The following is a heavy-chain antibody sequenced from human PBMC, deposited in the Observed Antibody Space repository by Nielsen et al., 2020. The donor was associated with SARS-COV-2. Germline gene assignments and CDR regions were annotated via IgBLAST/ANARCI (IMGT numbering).Heavy chain of an antibody. CDR3: ARVYSSGWY. CDR2: IYSGGST. CDR1: GFTVSSNY. V-gene: IGHV3-53*04. J-gene: IGHJ4*02. Sequence: GESLKISCAASGFTVSSNYMSWVRQAPGKGLEWVSVIYSGGSTYYADSVKGRFTISRHNSKNTLYLQMNSLRAEDTAVYYCARVYSSGWYWGQGTLVTVSS. D-gene: IGHD6-19*01.